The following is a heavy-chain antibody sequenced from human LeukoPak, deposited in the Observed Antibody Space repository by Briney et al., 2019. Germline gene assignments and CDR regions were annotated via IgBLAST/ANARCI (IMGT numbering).Heavy chain of an antibody. CDR1: GFTFSSYG. V-gene: IGHV3-33*06. CDR3: AKGAAGGYYYYYMDV. D-gene: IGHD2-15*01. Sequence: GGSLRLSCAASGFTFSSYGMHWVRQAPGKGLEWVAVIWYDGSNKYYADSVKGRFTISRDNSKNTLYLQMNSLRAEDTAVYYCAKGAAGGYYYYYMDVWGKGTTVTVSS. J-gene: IGHJ6*03. CDR2: IWYDGSNK.